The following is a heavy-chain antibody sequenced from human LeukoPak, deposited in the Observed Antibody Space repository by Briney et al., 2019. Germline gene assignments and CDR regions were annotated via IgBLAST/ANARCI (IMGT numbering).Heavy chain of an antibody. CDR1: GGSFSGYY. CDR3: ARVLRTYDRSGLYFWYFDL. J-gene: IGHJ2*01. Sequence: PSETLSLTCAVYGGSFSGYYWSWIRQPPGKGLEWIGEINHSGSTNYNPPLKSRVTISVDTSKNQFSLKLSSVTAADTAVYYCARVLRTYDRSGLYFWYFDLWGRGALVTVSS. CDR2: INHSGST. D-gene: IGHD3-22*01. V-gene: IGHV4-34*01.